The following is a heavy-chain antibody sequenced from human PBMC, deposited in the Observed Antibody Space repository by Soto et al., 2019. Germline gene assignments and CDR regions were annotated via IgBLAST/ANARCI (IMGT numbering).Heavy chain of an antibody. Sequence: QVQLVESGGGVVQPGRSLRLSCAASGFTFSSYAMHWVRQAPGKGLEWVAVIWYDGSNKYYADSVKGRFTISRDNSKNTLYLQMNSLRAEDTAVYYCARGTETSGSYPLIGMDVWGQGTTVTVSS. CDR3: ARGTETSGSYPLIGMDV. CDR1: GFTFSSYA. CDR2: IWYDGSNK. J-gene: IGHJ6*02. D-gene: IGHD1-26*01. V-gene: IGHV3-33*08.